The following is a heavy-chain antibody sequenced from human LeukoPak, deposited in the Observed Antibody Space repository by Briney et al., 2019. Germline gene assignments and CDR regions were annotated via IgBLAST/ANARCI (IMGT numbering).Heavy chain of an antibody. J-gene: IGHJ4*02. V-gene: IGHV3-73*01. CDR2: IRSKANSYAT. D-gene: IGHD5-12*01. CDR1: GFTFSGSA. Sequence: PGGSLRLSCAASGFTFSGSAMHWVRQASGKGLEWVGRIRSKANSYATAYAASVKGSFTISRDDSKNTAYLQMNSLKTEDTAVYYCTRAPTPYGGYDYFDYWGQGTLVTVSS. CDR3: TRAPTPYGGYDYFDY.